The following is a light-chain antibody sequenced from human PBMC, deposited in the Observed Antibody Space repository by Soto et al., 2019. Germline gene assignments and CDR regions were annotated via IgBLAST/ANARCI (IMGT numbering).Light chain of an antibody. CDR2: AAS. CDR3: QQSYSTPPWT. V-gene: IGKV1-39*01. J-gene: IGKJ1*01. Sequence: DILMTQSPPSLSASVGDRVTITCRASQSIVTYLNWYLQKPGKAPKPLIYAASNLQSGVPSRFSGSGSGTDFTLTISSLQPEDFATYFCQQSYSTPPWTFGQGTKVDIK. CDR1: QSIVTY.